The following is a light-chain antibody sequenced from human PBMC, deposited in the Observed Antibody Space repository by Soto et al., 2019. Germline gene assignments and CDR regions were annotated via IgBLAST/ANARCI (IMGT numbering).Light chain of an antibody. CDR1: SSDVGGYNY. J-gene: IGLJ1*01. CDR3: SSYAGSNNLNV. V-gene: IGLV2-8*01. CDR2: EVS. Sequence: QSVLTQPPSASGSPGQSVTISCTGNSSDVGGYNYVSWYQQHPGKAPKLMIYEVSKRPSGLPDRFSGSKSGNTASLTVSGLQAEDEDDYYCSSYAGSNNLNVFGTGTKLTVL.